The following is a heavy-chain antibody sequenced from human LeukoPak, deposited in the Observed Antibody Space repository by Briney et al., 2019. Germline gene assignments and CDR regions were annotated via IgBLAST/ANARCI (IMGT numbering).Heavy chain of an antibody. V-gene: IGHV1-46*01. CDR1: GYSFTSHY. J-gene: IGHJ5*02. Sequence: ASVKVSCTASGYSFTSHYMHWVRQAPGQGLEWMGLINPRGTSTIYAEKFQGRIIITRDMSTTTDYMELSSLKSDDTAVYYCARDNSIHERGWWFDPWGQGTLVTVSS. CDR2: INPRGTST. D-gene: IGHD4-23*01. CDR3: ARDNSIHERGWWFDP.